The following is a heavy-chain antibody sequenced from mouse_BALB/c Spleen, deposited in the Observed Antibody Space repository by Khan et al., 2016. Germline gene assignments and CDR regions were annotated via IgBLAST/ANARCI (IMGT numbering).Heavy chain of an antibody. CDR2: ISYSGST. V-gene: IGHV3-8*02. Sequence: EVQLQESGPSLVKPSQTLSLTCSVTGDSITSGYWNWIRKFPGNKLEYMVYISYSGSTYYNPPPKSRISITRDTSKNQFYLPLNTVTTEESATDYCARYDGYYFDYWGQGTTLTVSS. CDR3: ARYDGYYFDY. CDR1: GDSITSGY. D-gene: IGHD2-3*01. J-gene: IGHJ2*01.